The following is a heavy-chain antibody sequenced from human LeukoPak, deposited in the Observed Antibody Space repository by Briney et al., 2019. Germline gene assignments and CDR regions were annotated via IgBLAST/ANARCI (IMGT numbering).Heavy chain of an antibody. Sequence: PSETLSLTCAVYGDSVSSSTYYWGWIRQPPGKGLEYIGSIHNSVSTYYNPSLKSRVTISVDTSKNQFSLRLTSVTAADTAVYYCASLKTGGLFDYWGQGTLVPVSS. J-gene: IGHJ4*02. D-gene: IGHD2-8*02. CDR2: IHNSVST. V-gene: IGHV4-39*01. CDR1: GDSVSSSTYY. CDR3: ASLKTGGLFDY.